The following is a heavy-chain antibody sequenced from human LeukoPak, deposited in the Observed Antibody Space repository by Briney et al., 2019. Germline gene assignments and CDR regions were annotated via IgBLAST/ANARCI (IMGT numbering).Heavy chain of an antibody. V-gene: IGHV3-30*02. D-gene: IGHD5-18*01. Sequence: GSLRLSCAASGFTFSSYGMHWVRQAPGKGLEWVAFIRYDGSNKYYADSVKGRFTISRDNSKNTLYLQMNSLRAEDTAVYYCAKARTRGYSYGSFDYWGQGTLVTVSS. J-gene: IGHJ4*02. CDR2: IRYDGSNK. CDR3: AKARTRGYSYGSFDY. CDR1: GFTFSSYG.